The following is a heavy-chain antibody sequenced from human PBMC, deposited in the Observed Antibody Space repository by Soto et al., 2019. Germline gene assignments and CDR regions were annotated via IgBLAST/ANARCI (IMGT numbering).Heavy chain of an antibody. Sequence: GGALRLSCAASGFTFSSYSMNWVRQAPGKGLEWVSSISSSSSYIYYADSVTGRFTISRDNAKNSLYLQMNSLRAEDTAVYYCARRRGYCSGGSCYDYYYYYYMDVWGKGTTVPVSS. J-gene: IGHJ6*03. CDR2: ISSSSSYI. V-gene: IGHV3-21*01. CDR1: GFTFSSYS. D-gene: IGHD2-15*01. CDR3: ARRRGYCSGGSCYDYYYYYYMDV.